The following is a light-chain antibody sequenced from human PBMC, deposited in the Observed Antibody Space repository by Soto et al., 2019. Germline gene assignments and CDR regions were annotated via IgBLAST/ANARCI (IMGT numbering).Light chain of an antibody. CDR1: SGHSSYA. CDR2: LNSDGSH. CDR3: QTWGTGIDWV. Sequence: QLVLTQSPSASASLGASVKLTCTLSSGHSSYAIAWHQQQPEKGPRYLMKLNSDGSHSKGDGIPDRFSGSSSGAERYLTISSFQSEDEADYYCQTWGTGIDWVFGGGTKVTVL. J-gene: IGLJ3*02. V-gene: IGLV4-69*01.